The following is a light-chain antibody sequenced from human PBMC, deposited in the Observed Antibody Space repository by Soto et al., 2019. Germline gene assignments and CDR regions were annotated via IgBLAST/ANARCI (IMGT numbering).Light chain of an antibody. CDR1: QVIPSSH. CDR2: DTS. V-gene: IGKV3-20*01. Sequence: DIVFTQSPGTLSLSSGERATLSCRASQVIPSSHLAWHQQKPDQAPRLLIFDTSRRATGIPDRFSGSGSETDFTLTINRLEPEDFAVYYCQQYTNSITFGQGTRLEIK. CDR3: QQYTNSIT. J-gene: IGKJ5*01.